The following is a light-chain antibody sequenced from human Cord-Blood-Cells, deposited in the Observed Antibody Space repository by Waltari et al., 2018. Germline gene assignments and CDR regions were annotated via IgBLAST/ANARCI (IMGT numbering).Light chain of an antibody. CDR1: QSVSSN. V-gene: IGKV3-15*01. Sequence: EIVMTRSPATLSVSPGERATLSCRASQSVSSNLAWYQQKPGQAPRLLIYGASTRATGIPARFSGSGYGTEFTLTISSLQSEDFAVYYCQQYNNWPLTFGGGTKVEIK. J-gene: IGKJ4*01. CDR2: GAS. CDR3: QQYNNWPLT.